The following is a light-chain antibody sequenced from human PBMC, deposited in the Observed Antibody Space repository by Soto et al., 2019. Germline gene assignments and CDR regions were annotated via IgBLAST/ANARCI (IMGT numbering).Light chain of an antibody. Sequence: DIQMTQSPSTLSASVGGRVTITCRASQSISNWLAWYQQKPGKAPKLLIYKASSLESGVPSRFSGSGSGTEFTLTISSVQPDDFATYYCQRYNSYAWTFGQGTKVEIK. CDR3: QRYNSYAWT. V-gene: IGKV1-5*03. J-gene: IGKJ1*01. CDR2: KAS. CDR1: QSISNW.